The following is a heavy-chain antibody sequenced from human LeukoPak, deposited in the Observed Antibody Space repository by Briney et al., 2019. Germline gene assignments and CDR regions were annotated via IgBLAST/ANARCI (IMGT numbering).Heavy chain of an antibody. CDR2: IYYSGST. V-gene: IGHV4-59*01. D-gene: IGHD3-10*01. J-gene: IGHJ5*02. Sequence: PSETLSLTCTVSGGSISSYYWSWIWQPPGKGLEWIGYIYYSGSTNYNPSLKSRVTISVDTSKNQFSLKLSSVTAADTAVYYCARGIPGLLWFGEPNWFDPWGQGTLVTVSS. CDR1: GGSISSYY. CDR3: ARGIPGLLWFGEPNWFDP.